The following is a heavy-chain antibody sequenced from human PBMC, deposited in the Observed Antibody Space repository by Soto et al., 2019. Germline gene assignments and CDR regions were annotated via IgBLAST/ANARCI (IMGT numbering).Heavy chain of an antibody. V-gene: IGHV4-30-4*01. CDR3: ARERRDGYNWNYYGMDV. CDR1: GGSISSGDYY. J-gene: IGHJ6*02. Sequence: SETLSLTCTVSGGSISSGDYYWSWIRQPPGKGLEWIGYIYYSGSTYYNPSLKSRVTISVDTSKNQFSLKLSSVTAADTAVYYCARERRDGYNWNYYGMDVWGQGTTVTVSS. D-gene: IGHD5-12*01. CDR2: IYYSGST.